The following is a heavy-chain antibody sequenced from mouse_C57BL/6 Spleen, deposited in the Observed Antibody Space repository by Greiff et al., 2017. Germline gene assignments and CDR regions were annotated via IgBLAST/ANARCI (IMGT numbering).Heavy chain of an antibody. D-gene: IGHD1-1*01. Sequence: QVQLQQSGPELVKPGASVKISCKASGYAFSSSWMNWVKQRPGKGLEWIGRIYPGDGDTNYNGKFKGKATLTADKSSSTAYMQLRSLTSEDSAVYFCYYYGSEGYFDVWGTGTTVTVSS. CDR1: GYAFSSSW. CDR2: IYPGDGDT. J-gene: IGHJ1*03. CDR3: YYYGSEGYFDV. V-gene: IGHV1-82*01.